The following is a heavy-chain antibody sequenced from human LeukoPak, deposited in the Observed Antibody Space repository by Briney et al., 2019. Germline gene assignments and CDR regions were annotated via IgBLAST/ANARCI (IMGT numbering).Heavy chain of an antibody. CDR1: GYSISSYYY. CDR3: ARQGTAVVIDY. Sequence: PSETLSLTCAVSGYSISSYYYWGWSRQPPGKGLEWIGSIYHSGTTYYNPSLKSRVTISVDTSKNQFSLKLTSVTAADTAVYYCARQGTAVVIDYWGQGTLVTVSS. J-gene: IGHJ4*02. V-gene: IGHV4-38-2*01. D-gene: IGHD5-18*01. CDR2: IYHSGTT.